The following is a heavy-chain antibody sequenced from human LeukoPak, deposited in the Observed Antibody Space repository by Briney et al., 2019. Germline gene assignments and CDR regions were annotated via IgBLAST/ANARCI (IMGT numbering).Heavy chain of an antibody. J-gene: IGHJ4*02. CDR1: GGIFNSYA. CDR3: ARGVSWLEYYFDY. V-gene: IGHV1-2*02. CDR2: INPNSGGT. Sequence: ASVKVSCKASGGIFNSYAISWVRQAPGQGLEWMGWINPNSGGTNYAQKFQGRVTMTRDTSISTAYMELSRLRSDDTAVYYCARGVSWLEYYFDYWGQGTLVTVSS. D-gene: IGHD2-15*01.